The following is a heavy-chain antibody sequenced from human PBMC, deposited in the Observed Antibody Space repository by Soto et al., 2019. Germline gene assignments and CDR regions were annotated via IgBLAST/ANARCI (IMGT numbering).Heavy chain of an antibody. V-gene: IGHV1-46*01. CDR2: IIPSGGST. Sequence: QEQLVQSGAEMKKPGASVKLSCKTSGYTFTDYFVHWLRQALGQGIEWLGRIIPSGGSTSYAQKFQGRLAVTRDISTGTVYMEFSSLRSYDPAVYFLARERGHFDVSGSHQFYYYYGMDVWGQGTSVTVSS. CDR1: GYTFTDYF. CDR3: ARERGHFDVSGSHQFYYYYGMDV. D-gene: IGHD3-10*01. J-gene: IGHJ6*02.